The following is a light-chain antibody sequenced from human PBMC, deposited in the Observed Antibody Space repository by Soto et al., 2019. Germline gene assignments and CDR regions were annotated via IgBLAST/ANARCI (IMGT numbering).Light chain of an antibody. V-gene: IGLV2-14*03. J-gene: IGLJ2*01. CDR3: SSFTSTSTPVV. Sequence: QSALTQPASVSGSPGQSITISCTGNSSDVGAYNYVSWYQQHPGKAPKIMIYDVINRPSGISNRFSGSKSGNTASLTISGLQAEDEADYYCSSFTSTSTPVVFGGGTKVTVL. CDR2: DVI. CDR1: SSDVGAYNY.